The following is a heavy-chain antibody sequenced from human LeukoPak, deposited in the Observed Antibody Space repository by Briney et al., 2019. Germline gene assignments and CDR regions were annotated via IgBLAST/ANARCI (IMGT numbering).Heavy chain of an antibody. CDR3: ARAQYVLLWFGDRRSDYMDV. Sequence: GGSLRLSCAASGFIFSSYGMHWVRQAPGKGLEWVAFIRYDGINKYYADSVKGRFTVSRDNSKNTLYLQMNSLRAEDTAVYYCARAQYVLLWFGDRRSDYMDVWGKGTTVTISS. CDR2: IRYDGINK. D-gene: IGHD3-10*01. CDR1: GFIFSSYG. J-gene: IGHJ6*03. V-gene: IGHV3-30*02.